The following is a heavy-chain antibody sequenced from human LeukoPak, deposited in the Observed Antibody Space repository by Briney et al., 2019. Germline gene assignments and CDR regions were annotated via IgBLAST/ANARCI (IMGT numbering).Heavy chain of an antibody. V-gene: IGHV3-30-3*01. CDR2: ISYDGSNK. Sequence: WGSLRLSCAASGFTFSSYAMHWVRQAPGKGLEWVAVISYDGSNKYYADSVKGRFTISRDNSKNTLYLQMNSLRAEDTAVYYCASGLGGYDPPFDYWGQGTLVTVSS. CDR3: ASGLGGYDPPFDY. J-gene: IGHJ4*02. D-gene: IGHD5-12*01. CDR1: GFTFSSYA.